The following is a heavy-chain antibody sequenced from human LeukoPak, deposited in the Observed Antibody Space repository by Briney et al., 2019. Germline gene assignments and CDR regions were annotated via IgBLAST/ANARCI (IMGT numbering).Heavy chain of an antibody. CDR2: INHSGST. CDR1: GGSFSGYY. V-gene: IGHV4-34*01. CDR3: ARGRRYQLRNYYYYYGMDV. D-gene: IGHD2-2*01. J-gene: IGHJ6*02. Sequence: SETLSLTCAVYGGSFSGYYWSWIRQPPGKGLEWIGEINHSGSTNYNPSLKSRVTISVDTSKNQFSLKLNSVTAADTAVYYCARGRRYQLRNYYYYYGMDVWGQGTTVTVSS.